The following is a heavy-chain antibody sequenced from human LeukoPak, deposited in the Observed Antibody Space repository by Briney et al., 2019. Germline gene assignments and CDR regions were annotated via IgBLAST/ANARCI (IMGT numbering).Heavy chain of an antibody. J-gene: IGHJ4*02. V-gene: IGHV3-30*02. CDR1: GFTFSNYG. Sequence: PGGSLRLSCVASGFTFSNYGMHWVRQALAKELEWVAFIRFDGSNKYYADSVKGRFTISRDNSKNTLFLQMSSLTADDTAVYYCPTPSSLRYGSGSPDYWGQGTLVTVSS. CDR2: IRFDGSNK. CDR3: PTPSSLRYGSGSPDY. D-gene: IGHD3-10*01.